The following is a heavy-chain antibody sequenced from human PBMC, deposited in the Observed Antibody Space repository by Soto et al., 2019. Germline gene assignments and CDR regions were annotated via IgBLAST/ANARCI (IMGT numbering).Heavy chain of an antibody. J-gene: IGHJ5*02. CDR2: IYYSGST. V-gene: IGHV4-39*01. Sequence: SETLSLTCTVSGGSISSSSHYWGWIRQPPGKGLEWIGSIYYSGSTYYNPSLKSRVTISVDTSKNQFSLKLGSVTAADTAVYYCARAYCSGGSCWAWSNWFDPWGQGTLVTVS. CDR1: GGSISSSSHY. CDR3: ARAYCSGGSCWAWSNWFDP. D-gene: IGHD2-15*01.